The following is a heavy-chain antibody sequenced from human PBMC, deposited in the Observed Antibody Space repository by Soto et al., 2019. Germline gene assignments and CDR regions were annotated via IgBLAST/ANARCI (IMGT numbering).Heavy chain of an antibody. Sequence: EMQLLESGGGLVQPGGSLRLSCAASGFTFSSYAMSWVRQAPGKGLEWVSAISGSGGSTYYADSVKGRFTISRDNSKNTLYLQMNSLRAEDTAVYYCANDPYPYGDCYYYYGMDVWGQGTTVTVSS. D-gene: IGHD4-17*01. CDR2: ISGSGGST. J-gene: IGHJ6*02. CDR3: ANDPYPYGDCYYYYGMDV. CDR1: GFTFSSYA. V-gene: IGHV3-23*01.